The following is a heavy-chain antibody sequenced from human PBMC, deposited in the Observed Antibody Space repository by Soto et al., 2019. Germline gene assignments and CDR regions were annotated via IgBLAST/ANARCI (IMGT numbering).Heavy chain of an antibody. Sequence: QVYLVQSGGGVVQPGRSLRLSCAASGFTFRNYGMHWVRQAPGRGLEWGAVIWFDGSEIYYADSVKGRFTISRDNSNSALFLLMDYLKADYRAMYYCARYNSGNSDYWGQGTPVTVSS. J-gene: IGHJ4*02. D-gene: IGHD1-26*01. CDR1: GFTFRNYG. V-gene: IGHV3-33*01. CDR3: ARYNSGNSDY. CDR2: IWFDGSEI.